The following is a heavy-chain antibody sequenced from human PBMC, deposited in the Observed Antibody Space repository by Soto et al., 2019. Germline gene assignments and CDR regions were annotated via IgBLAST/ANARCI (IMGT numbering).Heavy chain of an antibody. J-gene: IGHJ3*02. D-gene: IGHD4-17*01. CDR1: GYTFTSYY. CDR3: ARMSRALTWYGDHVSDHDAFDI. CDR2: INPSGGST. Sequence: QVQLVQSGAEVKKPGASVKVSCKASGYTFTSYYMHWVRQAPGQGLEWMGIINPSGGSTSYAQKSQRRVTMTRDTSTSTVYMELSSLRSEDTAVYYCARMSRALTWYGDHVSDHDAFDIWGQGTMVTVSS. V-gene: IGHV1-46*01.